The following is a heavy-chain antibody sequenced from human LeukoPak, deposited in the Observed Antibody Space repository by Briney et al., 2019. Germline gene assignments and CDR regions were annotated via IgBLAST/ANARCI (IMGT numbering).Heavy chain of an antibody. CDR2: FGTRSTSV. Sequence: GGSLRLSCAASGFIFRNSWMTWIRQAPGKGLEWVSSFGTRSTSVYHAGSVKGRFAISRDNAKNSLYLQMNSLRAEDTALYYCAREVSEGFDFWGQGTLVTVSS. CDR3: AREVSEGFDF. V-gene: IGHV3-21*01. CDR1: GFIFRNSW. J-gene: IGHJ4*02. D-gene: IGHD3-22*01.